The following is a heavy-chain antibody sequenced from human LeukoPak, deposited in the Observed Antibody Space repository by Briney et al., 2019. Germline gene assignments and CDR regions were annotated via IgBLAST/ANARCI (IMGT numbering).Heavy chain of an antibody. CDR2: ISASGGST. Sequence: GGSLRLSCSVSGFTFSSYAMIWVRQAPGKGLEWVSAISASGGSTYYADSVKGRFTISRDNSKNTLYLRMNSLIAEDTAVYYCPRKVAAGLYSFDYWGQGTLVTVSS. J-gene: IGHJ4*02. V-gene: IGHV3-23*01. CDR3: PRKVAAGLYSFDY. D-gene: IGHD6-13*01. CDR1: GFTFSSYA.